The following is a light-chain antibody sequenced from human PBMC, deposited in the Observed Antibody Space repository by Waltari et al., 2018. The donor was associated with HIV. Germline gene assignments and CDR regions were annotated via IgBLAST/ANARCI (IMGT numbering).Light chain of an antibody. CDR1: QSVLYSSNNKNY. V-gene: IGKV4-1*01. CDR3: QQYYSTPFT. J-gene: IGKJ4*01. Sequence: DIVMIQSPDSLVVSLGERATINCKSSQSVLYSSNNKNYLAWYQQKPGQPPKLLIYWASTRESGVPDRFSGSGSGTDFTLTISSLQAEDVAVYYCQQYYSTPFTFGGGTKVEIK. CDR2: WAS.